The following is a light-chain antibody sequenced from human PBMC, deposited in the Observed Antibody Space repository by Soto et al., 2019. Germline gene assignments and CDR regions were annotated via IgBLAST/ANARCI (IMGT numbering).Light chain of an antibody. J-gene: IGLJ2*01. CDR3: CSYAGSSTFEV. CDR1: SSDVGSYNL. Sequence: QSVLTPPASVSGSPGQSITISCTGTSSDVGSYNLVSWYQQHPGKAPKLMLYEVSQRPSGVSNRFSGSKSGNTASLTISGLQAEDEADYYCCSYAGSSTFEVFGGGTKLTVL. V-gene: IGLV2-23*02. CDR2: EVS.